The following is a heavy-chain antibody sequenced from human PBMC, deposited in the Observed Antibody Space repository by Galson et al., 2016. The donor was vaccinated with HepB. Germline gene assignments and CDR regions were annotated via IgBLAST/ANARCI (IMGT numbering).Heavy chain of an antibody. Sequence: SLRLSCAASGFRFSNYGMHWVRQAPGKGLEWVAVIWVDGSNKYYADSVKGRFTISRDNSKNTLFLQMNSLRAEDTAVYYCARERWGINKVRGNGMDGWGQGTTVTVSS. J-gene: IGHJ6*02. D-gene: IGHD3-10*01. CDR1: GFRFSNYG. CDR2: IWVDGSNK. CDR3: ARERWGINKVRGNGMDG. V-gene: IGHV3-33*01.